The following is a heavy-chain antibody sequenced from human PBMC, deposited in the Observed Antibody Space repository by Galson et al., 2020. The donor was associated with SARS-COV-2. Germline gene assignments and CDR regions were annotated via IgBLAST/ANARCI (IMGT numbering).Heavy chain of an antibody. D-gene: IGHD5-18*01. CDR2: ISNDGSNK. J-gene: IGHJ4*02. V-gene: IGHV3-30*10. CDR3: ARSGSGYNYVDY. CDR1: GFTFSSYD. Sequence: AQSLRLSCAAYGFTFSSYDMHWVRQAQGKGLEWVAVISNDGSNKYYTDSVKGRFTISRDTSKSTLYLQRNSLRAEDTAVYYCARSGSGYNYVDYWGQGTLVIVSS.